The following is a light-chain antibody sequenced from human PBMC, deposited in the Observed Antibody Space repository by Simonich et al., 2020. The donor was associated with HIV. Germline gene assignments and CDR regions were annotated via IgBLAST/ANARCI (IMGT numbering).Light chain of an antibody. CDR2: WAS. Sequence: EIVMTQSPDSLAVSLGERATGNCRSSRSVLYSSNNKNYLAWYQQKPGQAPKLLIYWASPREAGVPDRFSASGSGTVFTLTISSLQAEDVAIYYCQQYYSTPPTFGQGTKVEIK. V-gene: IGKV4-1*01. CDR3: QQYYSTPPT. J-gene: IGKJ1*01. CDR1: RSVLYSSNNKNY.